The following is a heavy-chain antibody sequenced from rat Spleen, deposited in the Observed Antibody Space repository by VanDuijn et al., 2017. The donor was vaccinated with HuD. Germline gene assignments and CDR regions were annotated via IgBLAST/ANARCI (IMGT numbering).Heavy chain of an antibody. CDR1: GFSLTSYG. J-gene: IGHJ2*01. Sequence: QVQLKESGPGLVQPSQTLSLTCTVSGFSLTSYGVSWVRQTPGEGLEWIAAVSSGGNTYHNSVLKSRLSIRRDTSKIQVFLKMNRLQTEDTAMYFCARLGGGWRQGVMVTVSS. CDR3: ARLGGG. CDR2: VSSGGNT. D-gene: IGHD4-6*01. V-gene: IGHV2S8*01.